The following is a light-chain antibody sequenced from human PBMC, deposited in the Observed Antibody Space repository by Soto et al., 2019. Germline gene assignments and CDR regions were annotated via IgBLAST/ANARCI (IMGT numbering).Light chain of an antibody. Sequence: DIQMTQSPSSLSASVGDRVTITCRASQGISNYLAWYQQKPGKVPKLLIYAASTLQSGVPSRFSGSGYGTDFTLNIGGLQPEDVATYYCQKYNSAPRTFGAGTKVDIK. CDR1: QGISNY. CDR3: QKYNSAPRT. J-gene: IGKJ3*01. V-gene: IGKV1-27*01. CDR2: AAS.